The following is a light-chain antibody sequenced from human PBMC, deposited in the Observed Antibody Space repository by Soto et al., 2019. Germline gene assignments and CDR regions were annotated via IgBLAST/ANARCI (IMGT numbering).Light chain of an antibody. V-gene: IGKV3-11*01. CDR1: QSVSNF. CDR3: QQYNNWPQT. Sequence: EIVLTQTTAPLPLSPLARATLSCRASQSVSNFLAWYQQKPGQTPRLLVYDASVRATGVPARFSGSGSGTDFTLTISRLEPEDFAVYYCQQYNNWPQTFGQGTQVDIK. CDR2: DAS. J-gene: IGKJ1*01.